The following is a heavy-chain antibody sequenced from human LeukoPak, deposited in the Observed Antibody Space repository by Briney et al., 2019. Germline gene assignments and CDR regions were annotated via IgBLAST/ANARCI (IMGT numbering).Heavy chain of an antibody. CDR2: MSYVGIT. CDR1: GDSISSTTYW. J-gene: IGHJ4*02. CDR3: TRLPLDYSLDH. Sequence: SETLSLTCTVSGDSISSTTYWWGWIRQSPGKGMEWIGSMSYVGITSYNPSLKSRATISVDTSKNQFSLMLSSVTAADTAVYYCTRLPLDYSLDHWGQGTPVSVSS. D-gene: IGHD4-11*01. V-gene: IGHV4-39*01.